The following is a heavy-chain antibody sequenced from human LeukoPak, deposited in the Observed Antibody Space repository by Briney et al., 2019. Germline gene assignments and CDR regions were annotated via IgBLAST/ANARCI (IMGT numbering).Heavy chain of an antibody. Sequence: GRSLRLSCAASGFTFSSYGMHWVRQAPGKGLEWVAVIWYDGSNKYYADSVKGRFTISRDNSKNTLYLQMNSLRAEDTAVYYCARDRYVSSSWYPSAFDTWGQGTMVTVSS. CDR1: GFTFSSYG. D-gene: IGHD6-13*01. CDR3: ARDRYVSSSWYPSAFDT. J-gene: IGHJ3*02. CDR2: IWYDGSNK. V-gene: IGHV3-33*01.